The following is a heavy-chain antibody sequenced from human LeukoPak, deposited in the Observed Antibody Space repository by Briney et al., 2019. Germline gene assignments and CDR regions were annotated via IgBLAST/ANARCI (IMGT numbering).Heavy chain of an antibody. CDR1: GGSISSGDYY. CDR2: IYYSGST. J-gene: IGHJ6*03. D-gene: IGHD3-10*01. V-gene: IGHV4-61*08. Sequence: SETLSLTCTVSGGSISSGDYYWSWIRQPPGKGLEWIGYIYYSGSTNYNPSLKSRVTISVDTSKNQFSLNLSSVTAADTAVYYCARVASGNSDRYYYYYYMDVWGKGTTVTVSS. CDR3: ARVASGNSDRYYYYYYMDV.